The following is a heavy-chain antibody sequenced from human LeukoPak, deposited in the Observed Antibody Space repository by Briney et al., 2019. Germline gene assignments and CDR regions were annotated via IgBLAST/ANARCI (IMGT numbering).Heavy chain of an antibody. V-gene: IGHV4-34*01. Sequence: SETLSLTCAVYGGSFSGYYWSWIRQPPGKGLEWIGEINHSGSTNYNPSLKSRATISVDTSKNQFSLKLSSVTAADTAVYYCARGGYSYGYHYWGQGTLVTVSS. J-gene: IGHJ4*02. CDR3: ARGGYSYGYHY. D-gene: IGHD5-18*01. CDR2: INHSGST. CDR1: GGSFSGYY.